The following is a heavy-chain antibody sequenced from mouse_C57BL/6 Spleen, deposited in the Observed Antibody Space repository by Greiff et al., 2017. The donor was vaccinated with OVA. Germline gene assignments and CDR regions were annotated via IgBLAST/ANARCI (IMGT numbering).Heavy chain of an antibody. Sequence: QVQLQQSGPELVKPGASVKLSCKASGYTFTSYDINWVKQRPGQGLEWIGWIYPRDGSTKYNEKFKGKATLTVDTSSSTAYLELHSLTSEDSAVYSCASGVTTVLATGRYYYSLDYWGQGTSVTVSS. J-gene: IGHJ4*01. V-gene: IGHV1-85*01. D-gene: IGHD1-1*01. CDR3: ASGVTTVLATGRYYYSLDY. CDR2: IYPRDGST. CDR1: GYTFTSYD.